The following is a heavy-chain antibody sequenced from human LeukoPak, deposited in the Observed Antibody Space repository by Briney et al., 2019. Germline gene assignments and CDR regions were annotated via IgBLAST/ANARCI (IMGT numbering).Heavy chain of an antibody. CDR3: AKSFGVVIDYYYYYMDV. CDR2: IRYDGSNK. J-gene: IGHJ6*03. CDR1: GFTFSSYG. V-gene: IGHV3-30*02. Sequence: GGSLRLSCAASGFTFSSYGMHWVRQAPGKGLEWVASIRYDGSNKYYADSVKGRFTISRDNSKNTLYLQMNSLRAEDTAVYYCAKSFGVVIDYYYYYMDVWGKGTTVTVSS. D-gene: IGHD3-3*01.